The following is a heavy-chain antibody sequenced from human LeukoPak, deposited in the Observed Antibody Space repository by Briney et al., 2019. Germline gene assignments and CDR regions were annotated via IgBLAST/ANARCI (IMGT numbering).Heavy chain of an antibody. D-gene: IGHD6-19*01. CDR3: ARNVWLVDYYYGMDV. CDR2: IYYSGST. CDR1: GGSFSGYY. Sequence: SETLSLTCAVYGGSFSGYYWSWIRQPPGKGLEWIGYIYYSGSTNYNPSLKSRVTISVDTSKNQFSLKLSSVTAADTAVYYCARNVWLVDYYYGMDVWGQGTTVTVSS. J-gene: IGHJ6*02. V-gene: IGHV4-59*01.